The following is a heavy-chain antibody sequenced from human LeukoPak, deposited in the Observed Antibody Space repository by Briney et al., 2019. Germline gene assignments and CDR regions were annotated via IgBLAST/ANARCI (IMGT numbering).Heavy chain of an antibody. D-gene: IGHD1-26*01. Sequence: GGSLRLSCAASVFTFRSYRMTWVRQAPGKGLEWVANIKEDGSQKYYVDSVQGRFTISRDNAKNSLYLHMDSLKAEDRAVYYCARIISGIYYGDAFDVWGQGTIVTVSS. V-gene: IGHV3-7*03. CDR2: IKEDGSQK. J-gene: IGHJ3*01. CDR1: VFTFRSYR. CDR3: ARIISGIYYGDAFDV.